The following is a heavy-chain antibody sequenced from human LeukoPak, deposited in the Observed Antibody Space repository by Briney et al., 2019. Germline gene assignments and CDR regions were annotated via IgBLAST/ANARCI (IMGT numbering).Heavy chain of an antibody. CDR2: ISYDGSNK. D-gene: IGHD1-14*01. CDR3: AKAEWFDP. V-gene: IGHV3-30*18. CDR1: GFTFSSYG. Sequence: GGSLRLSRAASGFTFSSYGMHWVRQAPGKGLEWVAVISYDGSNKYYADSVKGRFTISRDNSKNTLYLQMNSLRAEDTAVYYCAKAEWFDPWGQGTLVTVSS. J-gene: IGHJ5*02.